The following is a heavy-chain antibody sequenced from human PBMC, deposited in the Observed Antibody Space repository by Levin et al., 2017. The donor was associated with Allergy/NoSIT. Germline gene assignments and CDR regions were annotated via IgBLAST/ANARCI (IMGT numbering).Heavy chain of an antibody. J-gene: IGHJ4*02. Sequence: GASVKVSCKASGYTFTSYYMHWVRQAPGQGLEWMGIINPSGGSTSYAQKFQGRVTMTRDTSTSTVYMELSSLRSEDTAVYYCARALLIPQIIAAAGISDWGQGTLVTVSS. CDR1: GYTFTSYY. D-gene: IGHD6-13*01. CDR3: ARALLIPQIIAAAGISD. CDR2: INPSGGST. V-gene: IGHV1-46*01.